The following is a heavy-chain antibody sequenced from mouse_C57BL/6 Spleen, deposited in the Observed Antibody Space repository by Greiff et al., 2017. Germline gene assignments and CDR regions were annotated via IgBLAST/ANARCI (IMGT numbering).Heavy chain of an antibody. CDR1: GYSITSGYD. J-gene: IGHJ1*03. Sequence: EVQLQQSGPGMVKPSQSLSLTCTVTGYSITSGYDWHWIRHFPGNKLEWMGFISYSGSTNYNPSLKSRISITHDKSKNHFFLKLNSVTTEDTATYNWARVGYYGRDWYFDVWGTGTTVTVSS. CDR3: ARVGYYGRDWYFDV. D-gene: IGHD1-1*01. V-gene: IGHV3-1*01. CDR2: ISYSGST.